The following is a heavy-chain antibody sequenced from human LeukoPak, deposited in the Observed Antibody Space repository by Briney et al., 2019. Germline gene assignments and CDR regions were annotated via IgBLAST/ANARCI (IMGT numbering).Heavy chain of an antibody. Sequence: ASVKVSCKASGYTFTRYYIHWVRQAPGQGLEWMGIINPSGGTTNYAQKYQGRVTMTRDTSTSTVYMELSSLRSEDTAVYYCARAGGGDGYNYVNWGQGTLVTVSS. CDR1: GYTFTRYY. V-gene: IGHV1-46*01. CDR2: INPSGGTT. D-gene: IGHD5-24*01. J-gene: IGHJ4*02. CDR3: ARAGGGDGYNYVN.